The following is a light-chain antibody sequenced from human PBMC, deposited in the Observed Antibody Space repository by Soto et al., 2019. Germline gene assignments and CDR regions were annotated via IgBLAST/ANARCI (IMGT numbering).Light chain of an antibody. Sequence: QSALTQPASVSGSPRQSITISCTGTSSDVGGYNYVSWYQQHPGKAPKLMIYDVSNRPLGVSNRFSGSKSGNTASLTISGLQAEDEADYYCSSYTSSSTVVFGGGTKLTVL. J-gene: IGLJ2*01. V-gene: IGLV2-14*01. CDR2: DVS. CDR3: SSYTSSSTVV. CDR1: SSDVGGYNY.